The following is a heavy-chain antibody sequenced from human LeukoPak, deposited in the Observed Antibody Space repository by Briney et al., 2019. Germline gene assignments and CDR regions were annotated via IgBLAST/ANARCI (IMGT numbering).Heavy chain of an antibody. CDR2: ISDIGSTQ. V-gene: IGHV3-48*03. CDR3: ARDRSKVTAYDDALDI. D-gene: IGHD2-21*02. J-gene: IGHJ3*02. Sequence: GGSLRLPCSASGFTFSSYELNWVRQAPGKGLEWISYISDIGSTQHYADSVKGRFTISRDNAKNSLYLQMNSLTVDDTAVYYCARDRSKVTAYDDALDIWGQGTMVMVSS. CDR1: GFTFSSYE.